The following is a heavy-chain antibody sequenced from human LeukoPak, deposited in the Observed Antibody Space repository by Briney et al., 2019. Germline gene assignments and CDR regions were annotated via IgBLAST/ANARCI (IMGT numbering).Heavy chain of an antibody. D-gene: IGHD2-8*02. CDR2: IDNSGNT. V-gene: IGHV4-59*08. CDR3: AHSTGWPGFHF. J-gene: IGHJ4*02. CDR1: GDSIRRYH. Sequence: SETLSLTCTVSGDSIRRYHWSWVRQPPRKGLEWIGYIDNSGNTKYNPSLKSRVTISVDRSKNQFSLKVNSVTAADTAVYFCAHSTGWPGFHFWGQGTLVTVSS.